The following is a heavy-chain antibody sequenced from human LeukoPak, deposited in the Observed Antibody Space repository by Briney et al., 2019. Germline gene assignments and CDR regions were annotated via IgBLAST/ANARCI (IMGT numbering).Heavy chain of an antibody. J-gene: IGHJ4*02. CDR1: GFTFSSYV. Sequence: GGSLRLSCATSGFTFSSYVMNWVRQAPGKGLEWVSAITGSGDSTFYADSVKGRFTVSRDNSKNSLYLQMSSLTAADTAVYYCAKDRSTGTYYTFDHWGQGTLVTVSS. CDR3: AKDRSTGTYYTFDH. D-gene: IGHD1-26*01. CDR2: ITGSGDST. V-gene: IGHV3-23*01.